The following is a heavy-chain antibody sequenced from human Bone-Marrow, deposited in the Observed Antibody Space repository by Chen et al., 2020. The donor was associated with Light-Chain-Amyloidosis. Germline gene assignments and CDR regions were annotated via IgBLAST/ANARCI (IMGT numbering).Heavy chain of an antibody. D-gene: IGHD5-12*01. Sequence: EVQLEQSGQEVKKPGASLKISCKGSGYTLPNYWIGWVRQMPGKGLDCMGVIYPDDSDARYSPSFEGQVTISADKSITTAYLQWRSLKASDTAMYYCARRRDGYNFDYWGQGTLVTVSS. CDR3: ARRRDGYNFDY. CDR1: GYTLPNYW. CDR2: IYPDDSDA. J-gene: IGHJ4*02. V-gene: IGHV5-51*01.